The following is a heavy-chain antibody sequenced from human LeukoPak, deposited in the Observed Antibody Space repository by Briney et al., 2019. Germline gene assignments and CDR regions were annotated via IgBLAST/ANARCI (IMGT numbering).Heavy chain of an antibody. J-gene: IGHJ4*02. D-gene: IGHD3-9*01. CDR2: INPSGGST. CDR1: GYTFSSYY. CDR3: ARGRDLTGYSDY. Sequence: ASVKVSCKASGYTFSSYYMHWVRQAPGQGLEWMGVINPSGGSTSYAQKFQGRIIMTRDTSTSTVYMELSSLRSEDTAVYYCARGRDLTGYSDYWGQGTLVTVSS. V-gene: IGHV1-46*01.